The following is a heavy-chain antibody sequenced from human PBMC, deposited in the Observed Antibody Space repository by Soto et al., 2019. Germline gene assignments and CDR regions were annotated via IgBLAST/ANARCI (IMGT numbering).Heavy chain of an antibody. J-gene: IGHJ6*02. CDR1: GFTFSNYA. V-gene: IGHV3-23*01. CDR2: MSGSGRNT. Sequence: EVQMLESGGGLVHPGGSLRLSCAASGFTFSNYAMNWVRQAPGKGLEWVSSMSGSGRNTYYADSVKGRLTISRDSSNNTLYLQMNSLRVEDTGVYYCAKDLNGSGSFTSYYHYGMDVWGQGTTVTVSS. CDR3: AKDLNGSGSFTSYYHYGMDV. D-gene: IGHD3-10*01.